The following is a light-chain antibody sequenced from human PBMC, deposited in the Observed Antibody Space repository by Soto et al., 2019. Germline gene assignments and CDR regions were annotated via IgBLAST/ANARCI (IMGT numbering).Light chain of an antibody. CDR3: QQRSDSPLT. Sequence: EIVLTQCPATLSLSPGERATLSCRASQSVSSYLAWYQQKPGQAPRLLIYDASNRATGIPARFSGSGSGTDFTLTISSLEPDDFAVYYCQQRSDSPLTFGGGTKV. CDR1: QSVSSY. CDR2: DAS. J-gene: IGKJ4*01. V-gene: IGKV3-11*01.